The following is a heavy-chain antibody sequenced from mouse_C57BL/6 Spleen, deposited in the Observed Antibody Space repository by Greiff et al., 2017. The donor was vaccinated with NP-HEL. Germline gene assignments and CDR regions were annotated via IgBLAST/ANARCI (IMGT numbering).Heavy chain of an antibody. CDR2: IDPSDSYT. CDR3: ARSRLSDYEDAMDY. Sequence: VQLQQPGAELVMPGASVKLSCKASGYTFTSYWMHWVKQRPGQGLEWIGEIDPSDSYTNYNQKFKGKSTLTVDKSSSTAYMQLSSLTSEDSAVYYCARSRLSDYEDAMDYWGQGTSVTVSS. V-gene: IGHV1-69*01. D-gene: IGHD2-4*01. CDR1: GYTFTSYW. J-gene: IGHJ4*01.